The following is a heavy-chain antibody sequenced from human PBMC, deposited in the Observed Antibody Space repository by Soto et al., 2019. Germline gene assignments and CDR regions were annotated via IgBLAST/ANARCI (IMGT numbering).Heavy chain of an antibody. CDR2: IYSGGST. J-gene: IGHJ4*02. V-gene: IGHV3-53*04. CDR3: ALTYYDYIWGRQFDY. CDR1: GFTVSSNY. Sequence: GGSLRLSCAASGFTVSSNYMSWVRQAPGKGLEWVSVIYSGGSTYYADSVKGRFTISRHNSKNTLYLQMNSLRAEDTAVYYCALTYYDYIWGRQFDYWGQGTLVTVSS. D-gene: IGHD3-16*01.